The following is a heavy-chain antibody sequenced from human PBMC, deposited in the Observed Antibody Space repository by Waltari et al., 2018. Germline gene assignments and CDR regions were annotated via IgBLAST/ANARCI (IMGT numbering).Heavy chain of an antibody. CDR3: AKQVAGSGWYLG. J-gene: IGHJ4*02. D-gene: IGHD6-19*01. CDR2: VNYGGTT. V-gene: IGHV4-34*01. CDR1: DGSLSGYY. Sequence: QVRLQQWGAGLLKPSETLSLTCVVSDGSLSGYYWSWIRQPPGKGLEWIGEVNYGGTTNYNPSLKSRITVSIDTSNNQFSLNLNSVTAADTAVYYCAKQVAGSGWYLGWGQGTLVSVSS.